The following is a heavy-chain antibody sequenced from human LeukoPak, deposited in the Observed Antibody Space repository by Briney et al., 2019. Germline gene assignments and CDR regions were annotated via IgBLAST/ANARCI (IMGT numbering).Heavy chain of an antibody. Sequence: SETLSLTCTVSGGSISSYYWSWIRQPPGKGLEWIGFIYYSGSTNYNPSLKSRVTISVDTSKNQFSLKLSSVTAADTAVYYCARRNGGKVYGMDVWGQGTTVTVSS. CDR1: GGSISSYY. CDR2: IYYSGST. V-gene: IGHV4-59*08. CDR3: ARRNGGKVYGMDV. J-gene: IGHJ6*02. D-gene: IGHD4-23*01.